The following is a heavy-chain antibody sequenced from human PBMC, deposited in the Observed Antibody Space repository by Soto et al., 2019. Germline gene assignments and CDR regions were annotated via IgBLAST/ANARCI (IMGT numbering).Heavy chain of an antibody. D-gene: IGHD2-15*01. CDR2: ISGSGGNT. J-gene: IGHJ4*02. Sequence: PGGSLRLSCAASGFTFSSYAMSWVRQAPGKGLEWVSTISGSGGNTHYADSVKGRFAISRDNSENTLFLQMNSLRAEDTAVFYCAKTLRPYCSGGSCYLDYWGQGTLVTVSS. CDR3: AKTLRPYCSGGSCYLDY. CDR1: GFTFSSYA. V-gene: IGHV3-23*01.